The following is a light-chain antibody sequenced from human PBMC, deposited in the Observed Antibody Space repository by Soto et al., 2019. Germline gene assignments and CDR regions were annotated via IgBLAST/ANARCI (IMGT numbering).Light chain of an antibody. Sequence: EIVLTQSPGTLSLSPGERATLSCRASQSVSNNYLAWYQQRSGQAPRLLIYDASERHGGIPDRFSGSGSGTDFTLTIPRLEPEDFALYYCQQYGGSPYTFGQGTQREIK. J-gene: IGKJ2*01. CDR1: QSVSNNY. CDR2: DAS. V-gene: IGKV3-20*01. CDR3: QQYGGSPYT.